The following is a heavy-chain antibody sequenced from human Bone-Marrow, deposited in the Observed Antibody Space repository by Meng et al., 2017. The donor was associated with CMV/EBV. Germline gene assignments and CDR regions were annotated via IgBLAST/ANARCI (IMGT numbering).Heavy chain of an antibody. CDR1: GYTFTGYY. CDR2: INPNSGGT. V-gene: IGHV1-2*02. CDR3: ARASCSGGSCYSLIDY. Sequence: ASVKVSCKASGYTFTGYYMHWVRQAPGQGLEWMGWINPNSGGTNYAQKFQGRVTMTRDTSISTAYMELNSLRAEDTAVYYCARASCSGGSCYSLIDYWGQGTLVTVSS. D-gene: IGHD2-15*01. J-gene: IGHJ4*02.